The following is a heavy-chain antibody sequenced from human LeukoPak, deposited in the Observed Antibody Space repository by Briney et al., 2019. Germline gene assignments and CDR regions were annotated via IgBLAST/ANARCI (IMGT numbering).Heavy chain of an antibody. CDR3: ARGLGYCSSTSCYSYWFDP. Sequence: ASVKVSCKASGYTFTGYYMHWVRQAPGQGLEWMGWLNPNSGGTNYAQKFRGRVTMTRDTSISTAYMELSRLRSDDTAVYYCARGLGYCSSTSCYSYWFDPWGQGTLVTVSS. CDR2: LNPNSGGT. CDR1: GYTFTGYY. J-gene: IGHJ5*02. D-gene: IGHD2-2*02. V-gene: IGHV1-2*02.